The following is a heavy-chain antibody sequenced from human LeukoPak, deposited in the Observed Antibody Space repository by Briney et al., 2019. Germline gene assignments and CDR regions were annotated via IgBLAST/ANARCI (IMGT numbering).Heavy chain of an antibody. CDR3: AREPVRKRWFDS. Sequence: GGSLRLSCTGSGFAFSNYWMSWVRQAPGKGLEWVANIKYDGSEKYYVDSVKGRLTISRDNAKNSLYLQMNSLRAEDTAVYYCAREPVRKRWFDSWRERALVSVSP. D-gene: IGHD3-10*01. J-gene: IGHJ5*01. CDR1: GFAFSNYW. CDR2: IKYDGSEK. V-gene: IGHV3-7*03.